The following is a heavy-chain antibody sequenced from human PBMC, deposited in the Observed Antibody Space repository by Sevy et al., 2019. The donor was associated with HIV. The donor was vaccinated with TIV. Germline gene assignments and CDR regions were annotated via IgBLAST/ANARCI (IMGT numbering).Heavy chain of an antibody. CDR1: GFTFSSYD. V-gene: IGHV3-23*01. J-gene: IGHJ4*02. CDR2: ISPTGGTT. Sequence: GGSLRLSCAASGFTFSSYDMSWVRQAPGKGLEWVSGISPTGGTTHYAESVKGRFIISRDNSKKTLFLQMNSLRAEDTALYYGAKDWEQQLGPDYWGQGTQVTVSS. CDR3: AKDWEQQLGPDY. D-gene: IGHD6-13*01.